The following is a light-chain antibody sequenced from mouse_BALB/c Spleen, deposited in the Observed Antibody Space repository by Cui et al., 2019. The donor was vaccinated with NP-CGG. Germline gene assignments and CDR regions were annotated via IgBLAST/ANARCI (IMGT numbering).Light chain of an antibody. CDR1: TGAVKNSNN. CDR2: GTN. J-gene: IGLJ1*01. Sequence: QAVVTQESALNTSPGETVTLTCRSSTGAVKNSNNGKGDQGKPDDLMTGLRGGTNNREPGVPARVSGSLIGDKAALSITGAQTEDEAIYFCALWYSNHWVFGGGTKLTVL. CDR3: ALWYSNHWV. V-gene: IGLV1*01.